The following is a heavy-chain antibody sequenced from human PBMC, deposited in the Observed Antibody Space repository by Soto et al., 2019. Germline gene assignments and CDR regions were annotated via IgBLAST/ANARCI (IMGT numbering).Heavy chain of an antibody. Sequence: QVQLVQSGAEVKKPGSSVKVSCKASGGTFSSYTISWVRQAPGQGLEWMGRIIPILGIANYAQKFQGRVTITADKSTSTAYMELRSLRSEDTAVYYCARTFAAADSNFDYWGQGTLVPVSS. J-gene: IGHJ4*02. CDR2: IIPILGIA. D-gene: IGHD6-13*01. CDR1: GGTFSSYT. V-gene: IGHV1-69*02. CDR3: ARTFAAADSNFDY.